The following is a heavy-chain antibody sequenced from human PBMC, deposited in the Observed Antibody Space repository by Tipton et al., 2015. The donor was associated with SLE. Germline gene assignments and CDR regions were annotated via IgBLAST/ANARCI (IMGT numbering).Heavy chain of an antibody. CDR3: AKDHTEYDFWSGYFDY. V-gene: IGHV3-30*18. J-gene: IGHJ4*02. CDR1: GFTFSSYG. CDR2: ISYDGSNK. D-gene: IGHD3-3*01. Sequence: SLRLSCAASGFTFSSYGMHWVRQAPGKGLEWVAVISYDGSNKYYADSVKGRFTISRDNSKNTLYLQMNSLRAEDTAVYYCAKDHTEYDFWSGYFDYWGQGTLVTVSS.